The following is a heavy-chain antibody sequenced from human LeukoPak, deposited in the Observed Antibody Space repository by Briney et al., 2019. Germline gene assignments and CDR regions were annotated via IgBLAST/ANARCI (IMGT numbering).Heavy chain of an antibody. J-gene: IGHJ4*02. V-gene: IGHV3-30*18. CDR2: ISYDGSNK. CDR1: GFTFSSYG. D-gene: IGHD3-10*01. Sequence: GGSLRLSCAASGFTFSSYGMHWVRQAPGKGLEWVAVISYDGSNKYYADSVKGRFTISRDNSKNTLYLQMNSLRVEDTAVYYCAKDRSGYGSGSYSFDYWGQRTLVTVSS. CDR3: AKDRSGYGSGSYSFDY.